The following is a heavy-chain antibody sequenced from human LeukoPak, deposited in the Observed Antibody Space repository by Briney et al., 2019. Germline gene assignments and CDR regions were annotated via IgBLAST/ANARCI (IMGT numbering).Heavy chain of an antibody. V-gene: IGHV4-61*02. J-gene: IGHJ5*02. Sequence: PSETLSLTCTVSGGSISSGSYYWSWIRQPAGKGLEWIGRIYTSGSTNYNPSLKSRVTISVDTSKNQFSLKLSSVTAADTAVYYCARVGITIFGVAATDWWFDPWGQGTLVTVSS. CDR1: GGSISSGSYY. CDR3: ARVGITIFGVAATDWWFDP. CDR2: IYTSGST. D-gene: IGHD3-3*01.